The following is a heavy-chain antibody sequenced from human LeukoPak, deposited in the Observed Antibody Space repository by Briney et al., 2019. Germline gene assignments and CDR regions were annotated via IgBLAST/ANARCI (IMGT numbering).Heavy chain of an antibody. J-gene: IGHJ5*02. D-gene: IGHD1-26*01. CDR3: ARGRQVGANPNWFDP. CDR1: GGSISSSGYY. V-gene: IGHV4-39*07. Sequence: SETLSLTCTVSGGSISSSGYYWGWIRQPPGKGLEWIGEINHSGSTNYNPSLKSRVTISVDTSKNQFSLKLSSVTAADTAVYYCARGRQVGANPNWFDPWGQGTLVTVSS. CDR2: INHSGST.